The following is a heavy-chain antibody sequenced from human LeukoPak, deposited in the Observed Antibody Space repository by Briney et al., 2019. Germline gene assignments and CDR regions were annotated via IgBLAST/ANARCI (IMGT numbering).Heavy chain of an antibody. CDR3: ARATVTTYWFDP. D-gene: IGHD4-17*01. CDR1: GGSFSGYY. CDR2: INHSGST. J-gene: IGHJ5*02. V-gene: IGHV4-34*01. Sequence: PSETLSLTCAVYGGSFSGYYWSWIRQPPGKGLEWIGEINHSGSTNYSPSLKSRVTISVDTSKNQFSLKLSSVAAADTAVYYCARATVTTYWFDPWGQGTLVTVSS.